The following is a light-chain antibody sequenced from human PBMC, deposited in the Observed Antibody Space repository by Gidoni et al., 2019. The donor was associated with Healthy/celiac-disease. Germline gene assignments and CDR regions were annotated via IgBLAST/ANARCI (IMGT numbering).Light chain of an antibody. J-gene: IGKJ1*01. V-gene: IGKV4-1*01. CDR1: QSVLYSPNNKNY. CDR2: CAS. CDR3: QQYYSTPRT. Sequence: DIVMTQSPDSLAVSLGERATINCKSSQSVLYSPNNKNYLAWYQQKPGQPPKLLIYCASTRETGVPDRFSGSGSGTDFTLTISSLQAEDLAVYYCQQYYSTPRTFGQGTKVEIK.